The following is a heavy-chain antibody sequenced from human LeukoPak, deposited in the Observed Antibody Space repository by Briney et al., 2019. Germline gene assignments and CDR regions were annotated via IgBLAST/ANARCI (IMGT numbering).Heavy chain of an antibody. CDR2: ISSSVTTT. CDR3: TTLTVARNFDY. Sequence: GGSLRLSCAASGFSFSVYEIHWIRQAPGKGLEWISDISSSVTTTYYADSVKGRFTISRDNAKNSLYLQMNSLRAEDTAVYYCTTLTVARNFDYWGQGTLVTVPS. CDR1: GFSFSVYE. J-gene: IGHJ4*02. D-gene: IGHD6-19*01. V-gene: IGHV3-48*03.